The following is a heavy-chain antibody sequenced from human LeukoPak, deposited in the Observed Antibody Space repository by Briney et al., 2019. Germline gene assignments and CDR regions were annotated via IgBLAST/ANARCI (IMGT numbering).Heavy chain of an antibody. CDR2: MNPNSGNT. CDR1: GYTFTSYD. V-gene: IGHV1-8*01. D-gene: IGHD5-12*01. CDR3: ARASSGYLAYYYYGMDV. J-gene: IGHJ6*02. Sequence: ASVKVSCKASGYTFTSYDINWVRQATGQGLDWMGWMNPNSGNTGYAQKFQGRVTMTRNTSISTAYMELSSLRSEDTAVYYCARASSGYLAYYYYGMDVWGQGTTVTVSS.